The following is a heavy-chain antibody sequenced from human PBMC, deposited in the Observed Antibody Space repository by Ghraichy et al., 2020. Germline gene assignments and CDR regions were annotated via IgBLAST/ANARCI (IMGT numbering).Heavy chain of an antibody. CDR2: IYYSGST. CDR1: GGSVSSGSYY. Sequence: SETLSLTCTVSGGSVSSGSYYWSWIRQPPGKGLEWIGYIYYSGSTNYNPSLKSRVTISVDTSKNQFSLKLSSVTAADTAVYYCAREKWDYYDSSGYYYVNYFDYWGQGTLVTVSS. CDR3: AREKWDYYDSSGYYYVNYFDY. V-gene: IGHV4-61*01. J-gene: IGHJ4*02. D-gene: IGHD3-22*01.